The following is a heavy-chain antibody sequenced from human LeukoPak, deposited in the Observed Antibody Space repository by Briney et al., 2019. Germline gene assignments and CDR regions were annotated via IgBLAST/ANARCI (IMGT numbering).Heavy chain of an antibody. V-gene: IGHV3-7*01. D-gene: IGHD6-13*01. CDR1: GFTFSSYW. CDR3: ARDSVHGIAAAGPDY. Sequence: GGSLRLSCAASGFTFSSYWMSWVRQAPGKGLEWVANIKQDGSEKYYVDSVKGRFTISRDNARNSLHLQMNSLRAEDTAVYYCARDSVHGIAAAGPDYWGQGTLVTVSS. J-gene: IGHJ4*02. CDR2: IKQDGSEK.